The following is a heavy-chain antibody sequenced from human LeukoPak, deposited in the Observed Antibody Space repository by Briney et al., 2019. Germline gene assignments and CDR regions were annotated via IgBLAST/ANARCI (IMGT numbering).Heavy chain of an antibody. Sequence: PGGSLRLSCAASGFTFSSYGMHWVRQAPGKGLEWVAVISYDGSNKYYADSVKGRFTISRDNSKNTLYLQMNSLRAEDTAVYYCASYTLSGRYSPRFDYWGQGTLVTVSS. CDR2: ISYDGSNK. CDR3: ASYTLSGRYSPRFDY. J-gene: IGHJ4*02. V-gene: IGHV3-30*03. CDR1: GFTFSSYG. D-gene: IGHD1-26*01.